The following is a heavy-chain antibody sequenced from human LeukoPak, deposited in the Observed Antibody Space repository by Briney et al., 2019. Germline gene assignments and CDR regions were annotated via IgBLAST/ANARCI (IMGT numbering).Heavy chain of an antibody. D-gene: IGHD3-3*02. V-gene: IGHV4-59*08. CDR2: IWYSGRT. CDR3: ARGQFWSGYSI. J-gene: IGHJ4*02. CDR1: GGSISTYY. Sequence: SEPQSLTCTVSGGSISTYYWSWLRQPPGKGLECIGYIWYSGRTNYNSSLRSRVTISVDTSKNQFSLNLSSVTAADTALYYCARGQFWSGYSIWGQGTLVTVSS.